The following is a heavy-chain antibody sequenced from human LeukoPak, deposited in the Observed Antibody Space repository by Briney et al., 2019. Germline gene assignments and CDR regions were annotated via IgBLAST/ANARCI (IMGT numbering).Heavy chain of an antibody. CDR2: INPNSRGT. CDR1: GYTFTGYY. CDR3: GRDYGDTILGVVKWFDP. V-gene: IGHV1-2*02. D-gene: IGHD3-3*01. J-gene: IGHJ5*02. Sequence: ASVKVSCKASGYTFTGYYMHWVRQAPGQGLEWMGWINPNSRGTNYAQKFQGRVTMTRDTSISTAYMELSRLRSDDTAVYYCGRDYGDTILGVVKWFDPWGQGTLVTVSS.